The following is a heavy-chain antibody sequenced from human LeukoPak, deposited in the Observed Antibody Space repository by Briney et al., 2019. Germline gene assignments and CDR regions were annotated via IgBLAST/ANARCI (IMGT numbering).Heavy chain of an antibody. CDR3: AKVDGDGYNIPDY. V-gene: IGHV4-34*01. D-gene: IGHD5-24*01. Sequence: SETLSLTCAVYGESFSSYYWSWIRQPPGKGLEWIGEINHSGNTNYNPSLKSRVTISVDTSKNQFSLKLSSVTAADTAVYYCAKVDGDGYNIPDYWGQGTLVTVSS. J-gene: IGHJ4*02. CDR2: INHSGNT. CDR1: GESFSSYY.